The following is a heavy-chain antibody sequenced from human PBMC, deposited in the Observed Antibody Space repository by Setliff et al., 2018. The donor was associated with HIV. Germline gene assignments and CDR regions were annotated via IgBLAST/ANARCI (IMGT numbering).Heavy chain of an antibody. Sequence: SETLSLTCTVSGYSISSVSYWGWIRQPPGKGLEWIGSIYHSGSTYYNPSLKSRVTTSVDNSKNTLYLQMNSLRAEDTAVYYCARVTMVRGPHDAFDIWGQGTMVTVSS. CDR3: ARVTMVRGPHDAFDI. CDR1: GYSISSVSY. V-gene: IGHV4-38-2*02. CDR2: IYHSGST. J-gene: IGHJ3*02. D-gene: IGHD3-10*01.